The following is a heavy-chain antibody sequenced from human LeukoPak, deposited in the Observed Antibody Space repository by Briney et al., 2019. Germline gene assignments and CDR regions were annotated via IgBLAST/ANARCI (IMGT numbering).Heavy chain of an antibody. Sequence: ASVKVSCKASGYTFTSYYMHWVRQAPGQGLEWMGIINPSGGSTSYAQKFQGRVTMTRDMSTSTVYMELSSLRSEDTAVYYCARGRSSYYGSGSNPYYYMDVWGKGTTVTVSS. CDR1: GYTFTSYY. V-gene: IGHV1-46*01. CDR3: ARGRSSYYGSGSNPYYYMDV. J-gene: IGHJ6*03. CDR2: INPSGGST. D-gene: IGHD3-10*01.